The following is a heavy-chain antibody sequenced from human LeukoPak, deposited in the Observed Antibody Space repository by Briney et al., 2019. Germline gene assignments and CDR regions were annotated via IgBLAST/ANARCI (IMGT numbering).Heavy chain of an antibody. J-gene: IGHJ4*02. V-gene: IGHV3-30*18. CDR1: GFTFSSYG. CDR2: ISYDGSNK. CDR3: AKGSSSWYVYDY. Sequence: GRSLRLSCAASGFTFSSYGMHWVRQAPGKGLEWVAVISYDGSNKYYADSVKGRFTISRDNSKNTLYLQMNSLRAEDTAVYYCAKGSSSWYVYDYWGQGTLVTVSS. D-gene: IGHD6-13*01.